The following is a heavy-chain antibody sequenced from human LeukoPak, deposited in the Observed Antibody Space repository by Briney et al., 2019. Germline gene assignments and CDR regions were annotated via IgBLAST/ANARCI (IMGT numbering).Heavy chain of an antibody. CDR1: GLTVSSND. CDR3: ARREGYQNSGSYGY. J-gene: IGHJ4*02. V-gene: IGHV3-53*01. D-gene: IGHD3-10*01. Sequence: PGGSLRLSCAASGLTVSSNDMSWVRQAPGKGLECISVIYSGGSTDYADSVKGRLTISRDNSKNTLYLQMNSLRAEDTAVYYCARREGYQNSGSYGYWGQGTLVTVSS. CDR2: IYSGGST.